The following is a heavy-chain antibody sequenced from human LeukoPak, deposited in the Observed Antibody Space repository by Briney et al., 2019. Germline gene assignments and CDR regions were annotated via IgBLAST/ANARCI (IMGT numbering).Heavy chain of an antibody. V-gene: IGHV1-2*02. CDR3: ARESGEGFGELDFDY. CDR2: INPNSGGT. J-gene: IGHJ4*02. Sequence: ASVKVSCKASGYTFTGYYMHWVRQAPGQGLEWMGWINPNSGGTNYAQKFQGRVTMTRDTSISTAYMELSRLRSDDTAAYYCARESGEGFGELDFDYWGQGTLVTVSS. D-gene: IGHD3-10*01. CDR1: GYTFTGYY.